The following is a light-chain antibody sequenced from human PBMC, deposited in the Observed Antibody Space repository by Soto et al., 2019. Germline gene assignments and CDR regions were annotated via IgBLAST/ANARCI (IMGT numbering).Light chain of an antibody. J-gene: IGLJ1*01. CDR2: NNI. V-gene: IGLV1-44*01. CDR1: SSNIGSNT. CDR3: AAWDDSLNGRV. Sequence: QPVLTQPPSASGTPGQRVTISCSGSSSNIGSNTVHWYQQLPGTAPKVLIYNNIQRPSGVPDRFSGSKSGTSASLASSGLQSEDEADYYCAAWDDSLNGRVFGAGTKLTVL.